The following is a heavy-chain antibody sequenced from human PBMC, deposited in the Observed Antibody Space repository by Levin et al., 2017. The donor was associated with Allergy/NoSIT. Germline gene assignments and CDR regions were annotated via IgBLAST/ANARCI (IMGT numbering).Heavy chain of an antibody. Sequence: PGESLKISCEGSGFTFRDYQMAWIRQAPGKGLERVSFISTTGTSKNYADSLKGRLTISRDNAKSSVYLQVSSLRAEDTAVYYCVRQNRAYNFYYGLDVWGQGTTVIVS. CDR1: GFTFRDYQ. V-gene: IGHV3-11*01. D-gene: IGHD2/OR15-2a*01. CDR2: ISTTGTSK. J-gene: IGHJ6*02. CDR3: VRQNRAYNFYYGLDV.